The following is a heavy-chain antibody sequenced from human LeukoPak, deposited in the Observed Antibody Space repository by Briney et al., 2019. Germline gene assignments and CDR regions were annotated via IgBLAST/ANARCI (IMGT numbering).Heavy chain of an antibody. Sequence: SETLSLTCAVYGGSFSGYYWSWIRQPPGKGLEWIGEINHSGSTNYNPSLKSRVTISVDTSKNQFSLKLSSVTAADTAVYYCARDNVAGTYTFDYWGQGTLVTVSS. CDR2: INHSGST. V-gene: IGHV4-34*01. D-gene: IGHD6-19*01. CDR1: GGSFSGYY. CDR3: ARDNVAGTYTFDY. J-gene: IGHJ4*02.